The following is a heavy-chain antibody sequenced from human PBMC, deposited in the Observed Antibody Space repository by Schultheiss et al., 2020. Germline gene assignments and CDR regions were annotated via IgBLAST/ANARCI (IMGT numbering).Heavy chain of an antibody. CDR2: ISGSGGST. CDR1: GFTFSSYA. CDR3: ARDAYSSGWYGGNDY. Sequence: GGSLRLSCAASGFTFSSYAMSWVRQAPGKGLEWVSAISGSGGSTFYADSVKGRFTISRDNSKNTLNLQMNSLRAEDTAVYYCARDAYSSGWYGGNDYWGQGTLV. V-gene: IGHV3-23*01. J-gene: IGHJ4*02. D-gene: IGHD6-19*01.